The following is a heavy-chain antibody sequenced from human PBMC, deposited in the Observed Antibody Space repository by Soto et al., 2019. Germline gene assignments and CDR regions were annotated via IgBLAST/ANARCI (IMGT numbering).Heavy chain of an antibody. J-gene: IGHJ4*02. Sequence: GGSLRLSCAASGFTFSSYAMSWVRQAPGKGLEWVSAISGSGGSTYYADSVKGRFTISGDNSKNTLYLQMKGLRAEDTAVYYCAKSGYCSSTSCYRDYGDYLLPFDYWGQGTLVTVSS. CDR3: AKSGYCSSTSCYRDYGDYLLPFDY. V-gene: IGHV3-23*01. CDR2: ISGSGGST. D-gene: IGHD2-2*01. CDR1: GFTFSSYA.